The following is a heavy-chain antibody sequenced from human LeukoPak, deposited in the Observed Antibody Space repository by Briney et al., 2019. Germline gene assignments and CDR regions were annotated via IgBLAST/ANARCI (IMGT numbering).Heavy chain of an antibody. V-gene: IGHV1-2*02. J-gene: IGHJ6*02. CDR2: INPNSGGT. D-gene: IGHD3-9*01. CDR3: ARDTAYYDILTGYSNYGMDV. Sequence: GASVKVSCKASGYTFTGYYMHWVRQAPGQGLEWMGWINPNSGGTNYAQKFQGRVTMTRDTSISTAYRELSRLRSDDTAVYYCARDTAYYDILTGYSNYGMDVWGQGTTVTVSS. CDR1: GYTFTGYY.